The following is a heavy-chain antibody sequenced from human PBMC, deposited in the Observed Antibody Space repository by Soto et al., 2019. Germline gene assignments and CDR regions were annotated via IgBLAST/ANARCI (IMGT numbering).Heavy chain of an antibody. CDR1: GFTFSSYR. D-gene: IGHD2-21*02. V-gene: IGHV3-21*01. CDR2: ISSSSSYI. Sequence: GGSLRLSCAASGFTFSSYRMNWVRQAPGKGLEWVSSISSSSSYIYYADSVKGRFTISRDNAKNSLYLQMNSLRAEDTAVYYCARDSSVLVTAGAFDIWGQGTMVTVSS. J-gene: IGHJ3*02. CDR3: ARDSSVLVTAGAFDI.